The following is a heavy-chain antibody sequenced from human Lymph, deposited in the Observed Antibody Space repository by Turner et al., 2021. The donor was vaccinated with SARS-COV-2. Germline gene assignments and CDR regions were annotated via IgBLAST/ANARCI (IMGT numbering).Heavy chain of an antibody. CDR1: GFTFNIYW. J-gene: IGHJ6*02. CDR3: AREDPIMSTFGGVGGGMDV. Sequence: EVQLVESGGGVVQPGGSLRLSCAASGFTFNIYWMHWVRQAPGKGLVWVSRINSDGSRTSYADSVKGRFTISRDNAKNTLYLQMNSLRAEDTAVYYCAREDPIMSTFGGVGGGMDVWGQGTTVTVSS. CDR2: INSDGSRT. D-gene: IGHD3-16*01. V-gene: IGHV3-74*01.